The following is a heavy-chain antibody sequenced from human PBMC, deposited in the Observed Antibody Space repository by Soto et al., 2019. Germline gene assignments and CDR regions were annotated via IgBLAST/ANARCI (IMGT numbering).Heavy chain of an antibody. V-gene: IGHV4-30-4*08. CDR1: GGSISSDYYH. CDR2: IHHSGSI. Sequence: PSETLSLTCNVSGGSISSDYYHWTWVRQSPERGLEWIGYIHHSGSILYNPSLKSRVTISVDTSKNQFSLHLSSVTAAETAVYFCAREDDGGDSLDVWGQGTTVTVSS. D-gene: IGHD2-21*02. J-gene: IGHJ6*02. CDR3: AREDDGGDSLDV.